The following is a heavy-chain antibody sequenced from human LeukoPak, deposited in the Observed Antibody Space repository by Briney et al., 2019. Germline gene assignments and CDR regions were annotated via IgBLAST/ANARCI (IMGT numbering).Heavy chain of an antibody. V-gene: IGHV4-31*03. Sequence: PSQTLSLTCTVSGGSITSGGYYWYWIRQHPGKGLEWIGHIYYSGSPYSNPSLKSRVTILVDTSKNQFSLKLSSVTTADTAVYYCARVTRYTTVTSLDWFDPWGQGTLVTVSS. CDR1: GGSITSGGYY. CDR2: IYYSGSP. J-gene: IGHJ5*02. D-gene: IGHD4-11*01. CDR3: ARVTRYTTVTSLDWFDP.